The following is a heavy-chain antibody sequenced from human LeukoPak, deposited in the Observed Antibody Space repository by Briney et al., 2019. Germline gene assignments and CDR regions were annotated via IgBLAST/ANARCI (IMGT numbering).Heavy chain of an antibody. Sequence: GRSLRLPCAASGFTFDDYAMHWVRQAPGKGLEWVSGISWNSGSIGYADSVKGRFTISRDNAKNSLYLQMNSLRAEDTALYHCAKAAVAGTASDYWGQGTLVTVSS. D-gene: IGHD6-19*01. J-gene: IGHJ4*02. V-gene: IGHV3-9*01. CDR3: AKAAVAGTASDY. CDR2: ISWNSGSI. CDR1: GFTFDDYA.